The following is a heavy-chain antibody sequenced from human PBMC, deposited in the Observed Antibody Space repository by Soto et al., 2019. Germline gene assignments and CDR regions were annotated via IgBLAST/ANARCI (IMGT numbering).Heavy chain of an antibody. CDR3: ARVNHCSGGSCYLYYYYYMDV. Sequence: SETLSLTCTVSGGSISSYYWSWIRQPPGKGPEWIGYIYYSGSTNYNPSLKSRVTISVDTSKNQFSLKLSSVTAADTAVYYCARVNHCSGGSCYLYYYYYMDVWGKGTTVTVS. D-gene: IGHD2-15*01. CDR2: IYYSGST. J-gene: IGHJ6*03. CDR1: GGSISSYY. V-gene: IGHV4-59*12.